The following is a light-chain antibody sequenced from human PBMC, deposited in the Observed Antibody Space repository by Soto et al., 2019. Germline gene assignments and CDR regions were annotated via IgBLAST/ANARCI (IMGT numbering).Light chain of an antibody. CDR1: QRISTW. V-gene: IGKV1-5*01. CDR2: DAS. J-gene: IGKJ1*01. Sequence: DIHLTQSPSSLSASVGDGVTITCRASQRISTWLAWYQQKPGKAPKLLIYDASTLESGVPSRFSGGGFGTDFTLTISSLQPDEFATYYCQQYSSYSTFGQGTKVDIK. CDR3: QQYSSYST.